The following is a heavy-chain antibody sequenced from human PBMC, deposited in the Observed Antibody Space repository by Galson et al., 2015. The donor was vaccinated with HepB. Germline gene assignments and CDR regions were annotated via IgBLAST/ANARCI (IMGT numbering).Heavy chain of an antibody. CDR1: GYTLTELS. CDR3: ATPNSGYGMFFDY. J-gene: IGHJ4*02. V-gene: IGHV1-24*01. Sequence: SVKVSCKVSGYTLTELSMHWVRQAPGKGLEWMGGFDPEDGETIYAQKFQGRVTMTEDTSTDTAYMELSSLRSEDTAVYYCATPNSGYGMFFDYWGQGTLVTVSS. CDR2: FDPEDGET. D-gene: IGHD5-12*01.